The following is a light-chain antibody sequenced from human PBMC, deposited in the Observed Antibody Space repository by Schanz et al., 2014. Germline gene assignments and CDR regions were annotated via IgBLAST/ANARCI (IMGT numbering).Light chain of an antibody. CDR3: QQSGTSPLWT. CDR2: GAS. Sequence: EIVMTQSPVTLSVSPGERATLSCRASQSVSTYLAWYQQKPGQAPRLLIYGASSRATGIPDRFSGSGSGTDFTLTISRLDPEDFAVYYCQQSGTSPLWTFGQGTKVEIK. V-gene: IGKV3-20*01. J-gene: IGKJ1*01. CDR1: QSVSTY.